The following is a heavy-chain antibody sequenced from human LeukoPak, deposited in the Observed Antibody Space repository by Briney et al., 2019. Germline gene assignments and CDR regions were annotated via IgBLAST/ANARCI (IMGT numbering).Heavy chain of an antibody. D-gene: IGHD5-12*01. Sequence: PGGPLRLSGAASEFTFSSYSMNWVRQAPGKGLEWVSSISSSSSYIYYADSVKGRFTISRDNAKNSLYLQMNSLRAEDTAVYYCARDGVATIETADYWGQGTLVTVSS. J-gene: IGHJ4*02. CDR2: ISSSSSYI. CDR1: EFTFSSYS. V-gene: IGHV3-21*01. CDR3: ARDGVATIETADY.